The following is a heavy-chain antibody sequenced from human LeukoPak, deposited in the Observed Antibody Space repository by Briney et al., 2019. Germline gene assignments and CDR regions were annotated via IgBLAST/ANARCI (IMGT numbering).Heavy chain of an antibody. D-gene: IGHD3-10*01. CDR3: ARGVFTLVRVVVIHYGMDV. V-gene: IGHV4-59*01. J-gene: IGHJ6*02. CDR2: IYYGGST. Sequence: SETLSLTCTVSGGSISSYHWSWVRQPPGKGLEWIGSIYYGGSTNYNPSLKSRVTLSVDTSESQFSLKLSSVTAADTAVYYCARGVFTLVRVVVIHYGMDVWGQGTTVTVSS. CDR1: GGSISSYH.